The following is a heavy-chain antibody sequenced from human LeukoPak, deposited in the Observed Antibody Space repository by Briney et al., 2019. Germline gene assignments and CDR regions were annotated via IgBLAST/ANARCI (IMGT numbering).Heavy chain of an antibody. CDR2: ISAYNGNT. V-gene: IGHV1-18*01. Sequence: ASVKVSCKASGYTFTSYGIGWVRQAPGQGLEWMGWISAYNGNTNYAQKLQGRVTMTTDTSTSTAYMELRSLRSDDTAVYYCARYYSSGWYRGVPFDYWGQGTLVTVSS. CDR3: ARYYSSGWYRGVPFDY. D-gene: IGHD6-19*01. CDR1: GYTFTSYG. J-gene: IGHJ4*02.